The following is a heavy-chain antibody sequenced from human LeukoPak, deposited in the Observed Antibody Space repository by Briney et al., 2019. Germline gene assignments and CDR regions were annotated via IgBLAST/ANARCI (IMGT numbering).Heavy chain of an antibody. CDR1: GFTFSGYA. V-gene: IGHV3-23*01. CDR3: AKLGDSSGYSYSDY. Sequence: GGSLRLSCAASGFTFSGYAMSWVRQAPGKGLEWVSTISGSGGSTYYADSVKGRFTISRDNSKNTLYLQMNSLRAEDTAVYFCAKLGDSSGYSYSDYWGQGTLVTVSS. D-gene: IGHD3-22*01. CDR2: ISGSGGST. J-gene: IGHJ4*02.